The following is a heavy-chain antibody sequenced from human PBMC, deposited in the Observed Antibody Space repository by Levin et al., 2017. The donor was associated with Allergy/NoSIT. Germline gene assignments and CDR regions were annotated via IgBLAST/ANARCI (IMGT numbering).Heavy chain of an antibody. V-gene: IGHV3-23*01. D-gene: IGHD6-6*01. CDR3: AKGPYSSSSRGYYFDY. Sequence: AGSLRLSCAASGFTFSSYALSWVRQAPGKGLEWVSVISASGGSTDYADSVKGRFIISRDNSKNTLYLQMNSLRAEDTAVYYCAKGPYSSSSRGYYFDYWGQGTLVTVSS. J-gene: IGHJ4*02. CDR1: GFTFSSYA. CDR2: ISASGGST.